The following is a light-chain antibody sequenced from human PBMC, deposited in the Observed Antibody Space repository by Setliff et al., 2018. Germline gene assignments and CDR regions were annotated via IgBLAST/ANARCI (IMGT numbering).Light chain of an antibody. CDR1: SGPVSTTYN. V-gene: IGLV8-61*01. Sequence: QTVVTQEPSFAVSPGGTVTLTRGLSSGPVSTTYNPSWYQQTPGQAPRALMYSTNIRSSGVPDRFSGSILGNKAALTITGAQADDESDYYCALYMGGGISLFGGGTKVTVL. CDR3: ALYMGGGISL. J-gene: IGLJ2*01. CDR2: STN.